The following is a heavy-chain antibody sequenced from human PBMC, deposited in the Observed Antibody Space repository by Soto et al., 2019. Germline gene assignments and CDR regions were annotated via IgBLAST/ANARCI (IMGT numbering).Heavy chain of an antibody. D-gene: IGHD1-7*01. CDR3: ARGITGTTIWFDP. V-gene: IGHV1-2*04. CDR2: INPNSGGT. J-gene: IGHJ5*02. Sequence: ASVKVSCKASGYTFTGYYMHWVRQAPGRGLEWMGWINPNSGGTNYAQKFQGWVTMTRDTSISTAYMELSRLRSDDTAVYYCARGITGTTIWFDPWGQGTLVTVSS. CDR1: GYTFTGYY.